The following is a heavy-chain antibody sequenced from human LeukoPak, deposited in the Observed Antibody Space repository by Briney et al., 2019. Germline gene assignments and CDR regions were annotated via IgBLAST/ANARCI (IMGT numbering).Heavy chain of an antibody. CDR2: ISYDGSNK. Sequence: GGSLRLSCAASGFTFSSYAMHWVRQAPGKGLEWVAVISYDGSNKYYADSVTGRFTISRANSKNTLYLQMNSLRAEDTAVYYRARGAGSGYYYYMDVWGKGTTVTVSS. V-gene: IGHV3-30*04. CDR3: ARGAGSGYYYYMDV. D-gene: IGHD3-10*01. CDR1: GFTFSSYA. J-gene: IGHJ6*03.